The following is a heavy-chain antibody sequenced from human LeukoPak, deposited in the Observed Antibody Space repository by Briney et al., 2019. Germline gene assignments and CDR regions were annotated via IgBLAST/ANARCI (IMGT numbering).Heavy chain of an antibody. Sequence: PSETLSLTCTVSGGSISSYYWSWIRQPAGKGLEWIGRIYTSGSTNYNPSLKSRVTMSVDTSKNQFSLKLSSVTAADTAVYYCARERSSGLYGYYFDYWGQGTLVTVSS. J-gene: IGHJ4*02. CDR3: ARERSSGLYGYYFDY. CDR1: GGSISSYY. V-gene: IGHV4-4*07. CDR2: IYTSGST. D-gene: IGHD6-19*01.